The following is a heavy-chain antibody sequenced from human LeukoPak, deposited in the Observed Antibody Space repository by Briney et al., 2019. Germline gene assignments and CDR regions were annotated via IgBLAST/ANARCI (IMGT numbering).Heavy chain of an antibody. D-gene: IGHD3-3*01. CDR1: GGSISSYY. CDR2: IYTSGTT. CDR3: ARSFLEWNNWFDP. V-gene: IGHV4-4*07. Sequence: SETLSLTCTVSGGSISSYYWSWIRQPAGKGLEWIGRIYTSGTTNYNPSLKSRVTMSVDTSKNQFSLKLNSVTAADTAVYYCARSFLEWNNWFDPWGQGTPVTVSS. J-gene: IGHJ5*02.